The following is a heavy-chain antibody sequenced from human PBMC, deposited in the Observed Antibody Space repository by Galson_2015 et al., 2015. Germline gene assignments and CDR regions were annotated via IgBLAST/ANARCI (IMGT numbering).Heavy chain of an antibody. Sequence: SVKVSCKASGYAFTDHGIGWVRQAPGQGLEWMGWIRTENGKTYYAQTFQDRVFMTADTSTKMAFLELGNLTSDDTAVYYCARDIRGYIYGFLEEYGLDVWGQGTTVIVSS. CDR2: IRTENGKT. V-gene: IGHV1-18*04. J-gene: IGHJ6*02. CDR3: ARDIRGYIYGFLEEYGLDV. D-gene: IGHD5-18*01. CDR1: GYAFTDHG.